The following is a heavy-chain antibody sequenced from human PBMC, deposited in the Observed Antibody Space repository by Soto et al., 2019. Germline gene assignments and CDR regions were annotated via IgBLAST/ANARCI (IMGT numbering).Heavy chain of an antibody. D-gene: IGHD3-16*01. V-gene: IGHV4-38-2*01. CDR2: IDHSGST. Sequence: SETLSLTCSLSGYSISSGYYWGLIRQPPGKWLELTGSIDHSGSTYHNPSLKSRATIAAYTSNNQYSLKLSSVTAADPAVSYCGSGGYLGYNWFATWGPGALVTVSS. J-gene: IGHJ5*02. CDR3: GSGGYLGYNWFAT. CDR1: GYSISSGYY.